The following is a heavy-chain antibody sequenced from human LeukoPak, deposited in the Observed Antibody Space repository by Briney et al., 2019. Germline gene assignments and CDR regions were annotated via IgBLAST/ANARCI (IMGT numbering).Heavy chain of an antibody. CDR2: INHSGST. CDR3: ARAQQWLDGNWFDP. V-gene: IGHV4-34*01. J-gene: IGHJ5*02. D-gene: IGHD6-19*01. Sequence: PSETLSLTCAVYGGSFSGYYWSWIRQPPGKGLEWIGEINHSGSTNYNPSLRSRVTISVDTSKNQFSLKLSSLTAADTAVYYCARAQQWLDGNWFDPWGQGTLVTVSS. CDR1: GGSFSGYY.